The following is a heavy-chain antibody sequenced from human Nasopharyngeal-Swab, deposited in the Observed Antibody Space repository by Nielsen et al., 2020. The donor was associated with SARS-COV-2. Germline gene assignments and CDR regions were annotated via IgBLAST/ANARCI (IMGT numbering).Heavy chain of an antibody. CDR2: IIPIFGTA. D-gene: IGHD4-17*01. Sequence: GGSLRLSCKASGGTFSSYAISWVRQAPGQGLEWMGGIIPIFGTANYAQKFQGRVTITADESTSTAYMELSSLRSGDTAVYYCARSSWRKHYGDYVSDAFDIWGQGTMVTVSS. V-gene: IGHV1-69*01. J-gene: IGHJ3*02. CDR3: ARSSWRKHYGDYVSDAFDI. CDR1: GGTFSSYA.